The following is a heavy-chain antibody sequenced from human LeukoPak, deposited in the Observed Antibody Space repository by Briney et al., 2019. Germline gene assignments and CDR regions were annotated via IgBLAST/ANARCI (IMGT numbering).Heavy chain of an antibody. V-gene: IGHV3-15*01. D-gene: IGHD5-18*01. J-gene: IGHJ3*02. CDR3: ATEGFTYGYHGIDI. CDR1: GFTFSNAW. Sequence: GGSLRLSCAASGFTFSNAWMSWVRRAPGKGLEWVGRIRAKTNGGTADYSPPVKGRFTISRDDSKNTLYLQMNSLKSDDTAVYYCATEGFTYGYHGIDIWGQGTIATVSS. CDR2: IRAKTNGGTA.